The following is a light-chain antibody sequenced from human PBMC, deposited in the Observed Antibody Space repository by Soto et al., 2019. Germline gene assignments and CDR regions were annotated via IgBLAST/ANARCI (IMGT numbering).Light chain of an antibody. CDR2: DVN. V-gene: IGLV2-14*03. J-gene: IGLJ1*01. CDR3: CSYTSSSIHV. CDR1: SSDVGGYNF. Sequence: QSALTQPASVSGSPGQSITISCTGTSSDVGGYNFVSWYQQHPGKVPKLMIFDVNRRPSGVSDRFSGSKSGNTASLTISGLLAEDEGDYYCCSYTSSSIHVFGSGSKLTVL.